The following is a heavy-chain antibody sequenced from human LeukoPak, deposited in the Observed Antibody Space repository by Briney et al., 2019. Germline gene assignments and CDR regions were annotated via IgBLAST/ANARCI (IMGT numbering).Heavy chain of an antibody. CDR3: ARDQRLGGSFDY. J-gene: IGHJ4*02. V-gene: IGHV1-69*13. D-gene: IGHD3-16*01. CDR1: GGTFSSYA. Sequence: ASVKVSCKASGGTFSSYAISWVRQAPGQGLEWMGGIIPIFGTANYAQKFQGRVTITADESTGTAYMELSSLRSEDTAVYYCARDQRLGGSFDYWGQGTLVTVSS. CDR2: IIPIFGTA.